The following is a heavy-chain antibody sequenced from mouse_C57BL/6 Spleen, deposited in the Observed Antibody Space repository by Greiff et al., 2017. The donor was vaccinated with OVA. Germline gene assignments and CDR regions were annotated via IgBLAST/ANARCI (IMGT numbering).Heavy chain of an antibody. CDR1: GYSFTDYN. V-gene: IGHV1-39*01. J-gene: IGHJ3*01. Sequence: VQLQQSGPELVKPGASVKISCKASGYSFTDYNMNWVKQSTGKSLEWIGVINPNYGTTSYNQKFKGKATLTVDQSSSTADMQLNSLTSEDSSVYYCAGENYGSPGWFAYWGQGTLVTVSA. CDR2: INPNYGTT. CDR3: AGENYGSPGWFAY. D-gene: IGHD1-1*01.